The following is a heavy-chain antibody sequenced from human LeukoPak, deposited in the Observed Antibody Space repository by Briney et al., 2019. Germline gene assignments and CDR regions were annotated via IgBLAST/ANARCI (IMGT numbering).Heavy chain of an antibody. Sequence: ASVKVSCKASGYTFTTYFIHWVRQAPGQGLEWMGIINPTGGSTTYAQKFQGRVTMTRDTSTSTVFMEVNSLRSEDTAVYYCALYSSTWYWGQGTLVTVSS. J-gene: IGHJ4*02. D-gene: IGHD6-13*01. CDR2: INPTGGST. CDR3: ALYSSTWY. CDR1: GYTFTTYF. V-gene: IGHV1-46*01.